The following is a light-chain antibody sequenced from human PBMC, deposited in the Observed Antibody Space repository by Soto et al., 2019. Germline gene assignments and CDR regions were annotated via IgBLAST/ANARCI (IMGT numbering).Light chain of an antibody. Sequence: EIVMTQSPATLSVSPGEGATLSCRASQSIDTNLAWYQQKPGQAPRLLIYDASTRATGIPARIGGSGSGTEFTLRISSLQSEDFAIYYCQQYKNWRTFCPGTKVEI. V-gene: IGKV3-15*01. J-gene: IGKJ1*01. CDR3: QQYKNWRT. CDR1: QSIDTN. CDR2: DAS.